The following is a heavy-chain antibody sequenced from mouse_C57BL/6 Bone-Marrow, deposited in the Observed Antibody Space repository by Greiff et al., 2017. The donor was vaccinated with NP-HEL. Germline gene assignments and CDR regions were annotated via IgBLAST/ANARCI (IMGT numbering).Heavy chain of an antibody. V-gene: IGHV1-62-2*01. CDR2: FYPGSGSI. CDR1: GYTFTEYT. Sequence: QVQLQQSGAELVKHGVSVKLSCKASGYTFTEYTIHWVKQRSGQGLEWIGWFYPGSGSIKYNENFKNKATLTGDKSSSTVYMELSRLTSEDTAVYFCARHEGCYTFTPWFAYWGQGTLVTVSA. D-gene: IGHD5-1-1*01. CDR3: ARHEGCYTFTPWFAY. J-gene: IGHJ3*01.